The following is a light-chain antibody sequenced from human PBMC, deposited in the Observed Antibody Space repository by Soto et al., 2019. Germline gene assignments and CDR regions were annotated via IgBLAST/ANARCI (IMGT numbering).Light chain of an antibody. CDR3: QQRSNWPT. CDR1: QSVSSY. CDR2: DAS. J-gene: IGKJ3*01. Sequence: EIVLTQSPATLSLSPGERTTISCRASQSVSSYLAWYQQKPGQAPRLLIYDASNSATGIPARFSGSGSGTDYTLTISSLEPEDFAVYYCQQRSNWPTFGPGTKVDIK. V-gene: IGKV3-11*01.